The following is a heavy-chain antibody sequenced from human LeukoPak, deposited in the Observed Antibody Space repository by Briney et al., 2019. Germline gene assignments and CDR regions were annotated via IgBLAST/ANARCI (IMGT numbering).Heavy chain of an antibody. J-gene: IGHJ5*02. Sequence: GASVKVSCKASGGTFSSFTISWVRQAPGQGLEWMGRIIPILGIANYAQKFQDRVTITADKSTSTAYMELSSLRSEDTAVYYCARDPGSYDIRNWFDPWGQGTLVTVSS. CDR1: GGTFSSFT. CDR3: ARDPGSYDIRNWFDP. D-gene: IGHD3-9*01. V-gene: IGHV1-69*04. CDR2: IIPILGIA.